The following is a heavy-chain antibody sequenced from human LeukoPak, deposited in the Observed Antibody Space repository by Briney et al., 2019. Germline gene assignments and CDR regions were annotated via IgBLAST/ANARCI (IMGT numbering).Heavy chain of an antibody. CDR2: TYYRSKWYN. CDR1: GDSVSSNRAS. J-gene: IGHJ4*02. CDR3: SRSDGGSDFDY. Sequence: SQTLSLTCAISGDSVSSNRASWTWIRQSPSRGLEWLGRTYYRSKWYNDYAVSLKSRISINPDTSKNQFSLQLNSETPEDTAVYYCSRSDGGSDFDYWGQGTLVTVSS. D-gene: IGHD5-24*01. V-gene: IGHV6-1*01.